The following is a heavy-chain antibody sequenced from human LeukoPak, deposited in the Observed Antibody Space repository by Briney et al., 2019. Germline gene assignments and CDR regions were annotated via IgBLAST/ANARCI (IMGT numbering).Heavy chain of an antibody. CDR3: ARDPDY. Sequence: GGSLRLSCAASGFTFSSYAMHWVRQAPGKGLEWVAVISYDGSNKYYADSVKGRFTISRGNSKNTLYLQMNSLRVEDTAVYYCARDPDYWGQGTLVTVSS. CDR1: GFTFSSYA. V-gene: IGHV3-30*04. CDR2: ISYDGSNK. J-gene: IGHJ4*02.